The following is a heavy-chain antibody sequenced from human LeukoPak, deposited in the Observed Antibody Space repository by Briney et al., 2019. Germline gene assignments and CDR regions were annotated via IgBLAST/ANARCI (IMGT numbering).Heavy chain of an antibody. CDR3: ARDKVSSTHFDY. J-gene: IGHJ4*02. CDR2: IKQDGGET. D-gene: IGHD6-19*01. Sequence: QPGGCLRLSCAASGFTFSSYWMSWVRQAPGKGLKWVANIKQDGGETFYVDSVKGRFTISRDNSKNTLYLQMNSLRAEDTAVYYCARDKVSSTHFDYWGQGTLVTVSS. CDR1: GFTFSSYW. V-gene: IGHV3-7*01.